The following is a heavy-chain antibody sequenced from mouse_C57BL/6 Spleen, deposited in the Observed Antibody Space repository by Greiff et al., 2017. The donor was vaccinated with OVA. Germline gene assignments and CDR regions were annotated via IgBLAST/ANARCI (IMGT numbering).Heavy chain of an antibody. CDR3: ARPYSNYERVYAMDY. J-gene: IGHJ4*01. V-gene: IGHV1-82*01. CDR1: GYAFRSSW. D-gene: IGHD2-5*01. Sequence: QVQLKQSGPELVKPGASVKISCKASGYAFRSSWMNWVKQRPGKGLEWIGRIYPGDGDPNYNGKFKGKATLTADKSSSTAYMQLSSLTSEDSAVYFCARPYSNYERVYAMDYWGQGTSVTVSS. CDR2: IYPGDGDP.